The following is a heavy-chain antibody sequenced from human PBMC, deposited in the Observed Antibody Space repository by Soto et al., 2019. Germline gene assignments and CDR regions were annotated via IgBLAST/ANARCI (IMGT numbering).Heavy chain of an antibody. CDR1: GFTFSSYA. J-gene: IGHJ4*02. CDR3: ARDDSSYYDSSDYYCAPGY. D-gene: IGHD3-22*01. V-gene: IGHV3-30-3*01. CDR2: ISYDGSNK. Sequence: QVQLVESGGGVVQPGRSLRLSCAASGFTFSSYAMHWVRQAPGKGLEWVEVISYDGSNKYYADSVKGRFTISRDNSKNTLYLQMNSLRAEDTPVYYCARDDSSYYDSSDYYCAPGYWGQGTLVTVSS.